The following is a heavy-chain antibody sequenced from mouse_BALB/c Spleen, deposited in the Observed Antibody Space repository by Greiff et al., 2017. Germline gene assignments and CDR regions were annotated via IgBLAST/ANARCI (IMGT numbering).Heavy chain of an antibody. V-gene: IGHV1-67*01. Sequence: VQLQQSGPDLVKPGASVKISCKGSGYTFTDYAMHWVKQSHAKSLEWIGVISTYYGDASYNQKFKGKATMTVDKSSSTAYMELARLTSEDSAIYYCARDGYSVGWFAYWGQGTLVTVSA. D-gene: IGHD2-3*01. CDR1: GYTFTDYA. J-gene: IGHJ3*01. CDR2: ISTYYGDA. CDR3: ARDGYSVGWFAY.